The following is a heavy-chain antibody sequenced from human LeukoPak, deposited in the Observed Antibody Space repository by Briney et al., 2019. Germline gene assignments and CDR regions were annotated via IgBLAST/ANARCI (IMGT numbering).Heavy chain of an antibody. V-gene: IGHV3-23*01. J-gene: IGHJ2*01. Sequence: GGSPRLSCAASGFTFSNCAMSWVRQAPEKGLEWVSGISGSGSSTYYADSVKGRFTISRDNSENTLFLHMHTLRAEDTAIYYCAKDRTVGASYWYFDLWGRGTLVTVSS. D-gene: IGHD1-26*01. CDR1: GFTFSNCA. CDR2: ISGSGSST. CDR3: AKDRTVGASYWYFDL.